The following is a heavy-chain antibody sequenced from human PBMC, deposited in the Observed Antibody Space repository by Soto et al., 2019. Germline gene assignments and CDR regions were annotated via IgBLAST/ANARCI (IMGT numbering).Heavy chain of an antibody. CDR3: ARGRGFDP. CDR1: GGSFSGYY. Sequence: QVQLQQWGAGLLKPSETLSLTCAVYGGSFSGYYWSWIRQPPGKGLEWIAEINHSGSTNYNPSLKSRVTISVDTSKNQFSLKLSSVTVADTAVYYCARGRGFDPWGQGTLVTVSS. V-gene: IGHV4-34*01. J-gene: IGHJ5*02. CDR2: INHSGST.